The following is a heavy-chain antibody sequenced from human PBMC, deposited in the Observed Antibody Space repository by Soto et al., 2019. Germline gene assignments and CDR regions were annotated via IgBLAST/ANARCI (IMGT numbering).Heavy chain of an antibody. CDR3: ARDHYDSSGYYFRGPGVQH. J-gene: IGHJ1*01. D-gene: IGHD3-22*01. Sequence: GASVKVSCKASEGTFSSYAISWVLQAPGQGLEWMGGIIPIFGTANYAQKFQGRVTITADESTSTAYMELSSLRSEDTAVYYCARDHYDSSGYYFRGPGVQHWGQGTLVTVSS. CDR2: IIPIFGTA. CDR1: EGTFSSYA. V-gene: IGHV1-69*13.